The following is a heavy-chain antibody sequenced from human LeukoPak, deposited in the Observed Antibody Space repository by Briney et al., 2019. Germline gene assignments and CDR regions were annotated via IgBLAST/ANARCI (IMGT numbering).Heavy chain of an antibody. D-gene: IGHD6-19*01. CDR2: ISGSGGST. CDR3: AKVRWDNSGWYYLDN. J-gene: IGHJ4*02. CDR1: GFTFSSYA. V-gene: IGHV3-23*01. Sequence: GGSLRLSCAASGFTFSSYAMSWVRQAPGKGLEWVSAISGSGGSTYYADSVKGRFTISRDNSKNTLYLQMNSLTAEDTAVYYCAKVRWDNSGWYYLDNWGQGTLVTVSS.